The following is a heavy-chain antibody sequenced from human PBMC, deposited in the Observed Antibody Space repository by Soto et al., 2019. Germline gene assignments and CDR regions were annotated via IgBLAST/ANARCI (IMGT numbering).Heavy chain of an antibody. CDR3: ASDGYCSGGSCYFDAFDI. CDR2: ISSSGSTI. CDR1: GFTFSDYY. V-gene: IGHV3-11*01. Sequence: GGSLRLSCAASGFTFSDYYMSWIRQAPGKGLEWVSYISSSGSTIYYADSVKGRFTISRDNAKNSLYLQMNSLRAEDTAVYYCASDGYCSGGSCYFDAFDIWGQGTMVTVSS. D-gene: IGHD2-15*01. J-gene: IGHJ3*02.